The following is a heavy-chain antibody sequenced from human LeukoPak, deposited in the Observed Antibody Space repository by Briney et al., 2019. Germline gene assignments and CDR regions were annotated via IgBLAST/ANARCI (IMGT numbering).Heavy chain of an antibody. D-gene: IGHD1-1*01. CDR1: GFTFSSHG. CDR2: IWYDGGNI. J-gene: IGHJ4*02. CDR3: AREEHKNWKIDY. V-gene: IGHV3-33*01. Sequence: GGSLRLSCAASGFTFSSHGMHWVRQAPGKGLEWVAIIWYDGGNIDYTDSVKGRFTISRDNSKNTLYLQMNSLRAEDTAVYYCAREEHKNWKIDYWGQGTLVTVSS.